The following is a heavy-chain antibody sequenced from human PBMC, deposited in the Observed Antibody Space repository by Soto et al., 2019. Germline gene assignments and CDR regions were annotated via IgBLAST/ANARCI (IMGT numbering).Heavy chain of an antibody. V-gene: IGHV4-39*01. CDR3: ARRLWNYYFDP. J-gene: IGHJ5*02. Sequence: PSETLSLTCTVSGGSISSSSHYWGWIRQPPGKGLEWIASIYYSGYTYYNPSLKSRVTISVDTSKNQFSLKLSSVTAADTAVYYCARRLWNYYFDPWGQGSLVT. CDR2: IYYSGYT. D-gene: IGHD1-7*01. CDR1: GGSISSSSHY.